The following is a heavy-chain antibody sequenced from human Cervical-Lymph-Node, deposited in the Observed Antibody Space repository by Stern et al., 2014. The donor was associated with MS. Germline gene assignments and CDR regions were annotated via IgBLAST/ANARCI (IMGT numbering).Heavy chain of an antibody. D-gene: IGHD3-9*01. J-gene: IGHJ4*02. CDR2: IYPDDADT. Sequence: EVQLVESGAEAKKPGESLKISCSASGYTFTNYWIGWVRPTHGRGLEWMGIIYPDDADTRYSPSFQGPCTISDAKAKHTAHLQWSSLESSDTGMLYCARHVANGHRADDWHFDLWGQGTLVTGS. V-gene: IGHV5-51*01. CDR3: ARHVANGHRADDWHFDL. CDR1: GYTFTNYW.